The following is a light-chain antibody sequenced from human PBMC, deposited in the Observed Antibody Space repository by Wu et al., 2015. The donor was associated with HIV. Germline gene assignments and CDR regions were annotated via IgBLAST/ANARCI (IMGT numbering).Light chain of an antibody. CDR3: QQLNSYPLT. CDR1: QDISSY. Sequence: DIQLTQSPSFLSASLGDSVTITCRVSQDISSYLAWYQQKPGNAPKLLIYVSSTLQTGVPSRFSGSGSGTEFSLTINSLQPEDFATYYCQQLNSYPLTFGGGTKVEIK. J-gene: IGKJ4*01. V-gene: IGKV1-9*01. CDR2: VSS.